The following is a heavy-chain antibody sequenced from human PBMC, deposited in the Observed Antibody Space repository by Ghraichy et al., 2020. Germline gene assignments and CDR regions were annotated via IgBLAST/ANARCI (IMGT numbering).Heavy chain of an antibody. CDR3: AIIPAYDSGGYSDPFDL. V-gene: IGHV1-18*01. CDR2: INPFNGKT. CDR1: GYSFSSYG. J-gene: IGHJ3*01. D-gene: IGHD3-22*01. Sequence: ASVKVSCKSSGYSFSSYGISWVRQAPRLGLEWMGWINPFNGKTKYDQKVHDRVIMTTDTSTGTAYMELRSLRSDDTAMYYCAIIPAYDSGGYSDPFDLWGQGTMVIVSS.